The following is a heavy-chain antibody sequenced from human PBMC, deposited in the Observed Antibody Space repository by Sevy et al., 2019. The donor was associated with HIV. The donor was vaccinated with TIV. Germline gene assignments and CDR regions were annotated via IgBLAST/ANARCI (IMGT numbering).Heavy chain of an antibody. CDR1: GHTLTDLS. J-gene: IGHJ4*02. D-gene: IGHD3-22*01. CDR2: FDPEDGER. CDR3: SATREYYSDSYGYFDY. V-gene: IGHV1-24*01. Sequence: ASVKVSCKASGHTLTDLSMHWVRQAPGKGFEWIGRFDPEDGERIYAQKFQGRVTMTEDTSTDRAYMELCSLRSEDTAVYYCSATREYYSDSYGYFDYWGQGTLVTVSS.